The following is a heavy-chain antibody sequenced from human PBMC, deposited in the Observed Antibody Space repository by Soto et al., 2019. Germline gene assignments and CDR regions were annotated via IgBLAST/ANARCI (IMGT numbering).Heavy chain of an antibody. D-gene: IGHD6-13*01. J-gene: IGHJ1*01. CDR2: ISSSSSTI. CDR3: ARDLGSSWYPEYFQH. Sequence: HWGSLRLSCAASGFTFSSYSMNWVRQAPGKGLEWVSYISSSSSTIYYADSVKGRFTISRDNAKNSLYLQMNSLRAEDTAVYYCARDLGSSWYPEYFQHWGQGTPVTVSS. V-gene: IGHV3-48*01. CDR1: GFTFSSYS.